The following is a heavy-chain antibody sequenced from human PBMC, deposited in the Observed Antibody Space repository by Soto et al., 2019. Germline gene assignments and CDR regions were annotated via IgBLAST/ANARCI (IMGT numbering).Heavy chain of an antibody. D-gene: IGHD3-22*01. CDR3: ARDAYGAMIVVDFDY. J-gene: IGHJ4*02. Sequence: GGSLRLSCAASGFTFSSYSMNWVRQAPGKGLEWVSYISSSSSTIYYADSVKGRFTISRDNAKNSLYLQMNSLRDEDTAVYYCARDAYGAMIVVDFDYWGQGTLVTVSS. CDR1: GFTFSSYS. V-gene: IGHV3-48*02. CDR2: ISSSSSTI.